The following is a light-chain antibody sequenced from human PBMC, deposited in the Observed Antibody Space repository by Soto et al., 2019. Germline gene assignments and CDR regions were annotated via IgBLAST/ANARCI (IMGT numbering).Light chain of an antibody. J-gene: IGKJ1*01. CDR2: AAS. CDR1: QSISSY. CDR3: QQSYSTPWT. Sequence: SRMTQSPSSLSASVGDRVTITCRASQSISSYLNWYQQKPGKAPKLLIYAASSLQSGVPSRFSGSGSGTDFTLTISSLQPEDFATYYCQQSYSTPWTFGQRTKVDIK. V-gene: IGKV1-39*01.